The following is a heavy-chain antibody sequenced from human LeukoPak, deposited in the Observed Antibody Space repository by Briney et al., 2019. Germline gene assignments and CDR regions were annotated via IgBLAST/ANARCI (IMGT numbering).Heavy chain of an antibody. CDR3: ARFDCSSTTCYGGYYFDY. CDR2: ISSSSSTI. CDR1: GFTFSTYC. V-gene: IGHV3-48*02. J-gene: IGHJ4*02. Sequence: GGSLRLSCAASGFTFSTYCMNWVRQAPGKGLEWVSYISSSSSTIYYADSVKGRFTISRDNAKNSLYLQMSSLRDEDTAVYYCARFDCSSTTCYGGYYFDYWGQGTLVTVSS. D-gene: IGHD2-2*01.